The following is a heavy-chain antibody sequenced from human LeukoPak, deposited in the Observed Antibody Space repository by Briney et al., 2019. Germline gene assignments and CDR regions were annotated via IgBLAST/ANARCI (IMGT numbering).Heavy chain of an antibody. Sequence: PSETLSLTCAVSGDSISSSNWWNWVRQPPGKGLEWIGEISHSGTTLYNPSLKSRVTISIDKSKNQFSLNLNSVTAADTAVYYCARSGYSSSWYSDYWGQGTLVTVSS. CDR2: ISHSGTT. CDR1: GDSISSSNW. J-gene: IGHJ4*02. V-gene: IGHV4-4*02. D-gene: IGHD6-13*01. CDR3: ARSGYSSSWYSDY.